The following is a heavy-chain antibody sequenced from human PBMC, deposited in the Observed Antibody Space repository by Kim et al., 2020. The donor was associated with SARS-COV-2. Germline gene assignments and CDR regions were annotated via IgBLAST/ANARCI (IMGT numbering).Heavy chain of an antibody. CDR1: GGSFSGYY. V-gene: IGHV4-34*01. D-gene: IGHD2-15*01. CDR2: INHSGST. J-gene: IGHJ6*02. Sequence: SETLSLTCAVYGGSFSGYYWSWIRQPPGKGLEWIGEINHSGSTNYNPSLKSRVTISVDTSKNQFSLKLSSVTAADTAVYYCARVPGLLPYYYYDMDVWGQGTTVTVSS. CDR3: ARVPGLLPYYYYDMDV.